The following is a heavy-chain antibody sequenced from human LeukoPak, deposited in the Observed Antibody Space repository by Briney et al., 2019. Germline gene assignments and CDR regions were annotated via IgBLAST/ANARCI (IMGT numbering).Heavy chain of an antibody. Sequence: GYSVKVSCKASGGTFSSYAISWVRQAPGQGLEWMGGIIPIFGTANYAQKFQGRVTITTDESTSTAYMELSSLRSEDTAVYYCASGYDSSGYHDYWGQGTLVTVSS. CDR3: ASGYDSSGYHDY. D-gene: IGHD3-22*01. J-gene: IGHJ4*02. CDR2: IIPIFGTA. V-gene: IGHV1-69*05. CDR1: GGTFSSYA.